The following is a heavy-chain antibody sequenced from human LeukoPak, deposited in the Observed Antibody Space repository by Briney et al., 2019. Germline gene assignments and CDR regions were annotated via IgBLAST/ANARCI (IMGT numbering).Heavy chain of an antibody. CDR2: FDPEDGEI. V-gene: IGHV1-24*01. CDR3: AADRGDYSGSYWTAFDI. J-gene: IGHJ3*02. Sequence: ASVTVSLKVSVYTRTELSMHWVRQAPGKGLGWLGGFDPEDGEIIYAQKFQGRVTMSDDTSTDTAYMELGSLRSDDTAVYYCAADRGDYSGSYWTAFDIWGQGTMVTVSS. CDR1: VYTRTELS. D-gene: IGHD1-26*01.